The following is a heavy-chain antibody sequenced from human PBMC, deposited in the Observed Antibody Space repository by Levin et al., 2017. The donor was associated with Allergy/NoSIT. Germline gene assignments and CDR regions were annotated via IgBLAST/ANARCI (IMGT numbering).Heavy chain of an antibody. V-gene: IGHV4-59*08. J-gene: IGHJ2*01. D-gene: IGHD6-19*01. CDR3: ARRGQWGWYFDL. CDR1: GGSISSYY. CDR2: IYYSGST. Sequence: SQTLSLPCTVSGGSISSYYWSWIRQPPGKGLEWIGYIYYSGSTNYNPSLKSRVTISVDTSKNQFSLKLSSVTAADTAVYYCARRGQWGWYFDLWGRGTLVTVSS.